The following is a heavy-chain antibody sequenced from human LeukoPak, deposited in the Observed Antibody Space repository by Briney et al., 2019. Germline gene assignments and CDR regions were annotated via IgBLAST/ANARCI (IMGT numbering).Heavy chain of an antibody. Sequence: PSGTLSLTCAVSGGSISSSNWWSWVRQPPGKGLEWIGEIFHSGNTNYNPPLKSRVTMSVDKSKNQYSLKLSSVTAADTAVYYCARVTLPASSSGAHSFDYWGQGTLVTVSS. J-gene: IGHJ4*02. V-gene: IGHV4-4*02. CDR2: IFHSGNT. D-gene: IGHD6-19*01. CDR1: GGSISSSNW. CDR3: ARVTLPASSSGAHSFDY.